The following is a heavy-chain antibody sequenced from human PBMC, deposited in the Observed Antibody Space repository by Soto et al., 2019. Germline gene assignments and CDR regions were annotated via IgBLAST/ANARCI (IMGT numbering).Heavy chain of an antibody. CDR2: IYYSGST. V-gene: IGHV4-61*08. Sequence: LETLSLTCTVSGGSVSSGDYFWSWLRQSPGKRLEWIAYIYYSGSTNYNPSLKSRATISVDTSKSQVSLTLTSMTAADAALYYCARSPNYYYYGFDVWGQGTAVTVSS. CDR3: ARSPNYYYYGFDV. D-gene: IGHD3-10*01. J-gene: IGHJ6*02. CDR1: GGSVSSGDYF.